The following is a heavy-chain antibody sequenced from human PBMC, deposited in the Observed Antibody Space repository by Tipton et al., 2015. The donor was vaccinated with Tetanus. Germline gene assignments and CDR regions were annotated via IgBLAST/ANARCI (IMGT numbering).Heavy chain of an antibody. Sequence: SLRLSCAASGFAFSSYLMTWVRQAPGKGLELEASLKHDATEEYYVDSVRGRFAISRDNARNLLFLQMNGLRVEDTAVYYCARDVTGTASGRRWGQGTLVTVSS. CDR1: GFAFSSYL. CDR3: ARDVTGTASGRR. J-gene: IGHJ4*02. CDR2: LKHDATEE. D-gene: IGHD1-14*01. V-gene: IGHV3-7*01.